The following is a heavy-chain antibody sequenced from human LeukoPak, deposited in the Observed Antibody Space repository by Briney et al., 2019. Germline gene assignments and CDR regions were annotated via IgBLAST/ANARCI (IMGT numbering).Heavy chain of an antibody. Sequence: PGGSLRLSCAASGFTFSSYGMHWVRQAPGKGLEWVAFIRYDGSNKYYADSVKGRFTISRENSKNTLYLQMNSLRAEDTAVYYCAKDQMRYCSSTSCYPFDYWGQGTLVTVSS. CDR1: GFTFSSYG. CDR3: AKDQMRYCSSTSCYPFDY. D-gene: IGHD2-2*01. V-gene: IGHV3-30*02. J-gene: IGHJ4*02. CDR2: IRYDGSNK.